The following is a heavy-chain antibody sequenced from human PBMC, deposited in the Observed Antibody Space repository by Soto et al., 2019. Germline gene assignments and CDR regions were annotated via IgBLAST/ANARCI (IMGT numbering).Heavy chain of an antibody. CDR2: IYWDEDK. Sequence: QITLKESGPTLVKPTQTLTLTCTFSGFSLSTRGVAVGWFRQPPGKALEWLALIYWDEDKWYSPSLKSSLTITDDTSKNQVVLTMTNMDPVVTAPYYCAPRPRGYAYYFDYWGQGPLVTVSS. V-gene: IGHV2-5*02. J-gene: IGHJ4*02. CDR1: GFSLSTRGVA. CDR3: APRPRGYAYYFDY. D-gene: IGHD5-12*01.